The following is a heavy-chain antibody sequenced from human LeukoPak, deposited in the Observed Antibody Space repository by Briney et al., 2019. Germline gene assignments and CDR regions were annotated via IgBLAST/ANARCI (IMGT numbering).Heavy chain of an antibody. CDR3: AKVERWLPDFDY. D-gene: IGHD5-12*01. Sequence: GGSLRLSCAASGFTFSSYAMSWVRQAPGNGLEWVSAISGSGGSTYYADSVKGRFTISRDNSKNTLYLQMNSLRAEDTAVYYCAKVERWLPDFDYWGQGTLVTVSS. CDR2: ISGSGGST. V-gene: IGHV3-23*01. J-gene: IGHJ4*02. CDR1: GFTFSSYA.